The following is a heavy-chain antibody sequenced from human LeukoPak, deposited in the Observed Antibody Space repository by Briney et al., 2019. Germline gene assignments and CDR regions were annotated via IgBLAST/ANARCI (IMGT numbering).Heavy chain of an antibody. CDR3: AHKRTYYFDY. J-gene: IGHJ4*02. Sequence: SGPTLVKPTQTLTLTCSFSGFSLSTSEVGVAWIRQPPGKALEWLALIYWDDDKYYGQSLKSRATIDKDTSKNQVVLTMTNMDPVDTATYYCAHKRTYYFDYWGQGTVVIVSS. CDR2: IYWDDDK. CDR1: GFSLSTSEVG. V-gene: IGHV2-5*05.